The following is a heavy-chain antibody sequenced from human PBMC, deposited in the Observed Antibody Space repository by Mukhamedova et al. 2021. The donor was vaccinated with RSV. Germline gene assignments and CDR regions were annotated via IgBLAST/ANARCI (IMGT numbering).Heavy chain of an antibody. CDR3: VREGGVKLIWYGEPKNYGMDV. CDR2: K. D-gene: IGHD3-10*01. V-gene: IGHV3-33*01. J-gene: IGHJ6*02. Sequence: KYYGDSVKGRFTISRDNSKNTLYLQMNSLRAEDAADYYCVREGGVKLIWYGEPKNYGMDVWGQGTTVFVSS.